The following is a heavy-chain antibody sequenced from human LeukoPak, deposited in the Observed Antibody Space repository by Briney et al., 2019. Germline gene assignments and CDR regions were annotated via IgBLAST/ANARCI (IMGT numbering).Heavy chain of an antibody. CDR1: GFTFSSYS. V-gene: IGHV3-48*01. J-gene: IGHJ3*02. D-gene: IGHD6-19*01. CDR2: ISSSSSTI. CDR3: ARDLRDSSGWYAFDI. Sequence: GGSLRLSCAASGFTFSSYSMNWVRQAPGKGLEWVSYISSSSSTIYYADSVKGRFTISRDNAKNSLYLQMNSLRAEDTAVYYCARDLRDSSGWYAFDIWGQGTMVTVSS.